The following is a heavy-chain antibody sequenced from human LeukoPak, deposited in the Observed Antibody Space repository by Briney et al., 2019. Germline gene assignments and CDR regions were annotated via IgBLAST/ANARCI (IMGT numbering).Heavy chain of an antibody. J-gene: IGHJ4*02. CDR2: INTNNGNP. Sequence: GASVKLSCKTSGYIISRYAIHWVRQAPGQGLEWMGWINTNNGNPTYAQGFKGRLVFFLDTSANTAYLQISGLKAEDTAIYYCGRDSNLDFWGQGTLVTVSS. V-gene: IGHV7-4-1*02. CDR3: GRDSNLDF. CDR1: GYIISRYA. D-gene: IGHD1-14*01.